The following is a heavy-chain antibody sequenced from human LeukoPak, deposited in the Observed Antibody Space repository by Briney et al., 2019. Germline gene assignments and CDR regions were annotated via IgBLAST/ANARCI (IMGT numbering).Heavy chain of an antibody. CDR3: ARRPYGRMYYFDY. CDR2: IYPGDSDT. D-gene: IGHD4-23*01. CDR1: GYIFTSYW. Sequence: GESLQISCKGSGYIFTSYWIGWVRQMPGKGLEWMGIIYPGDSDTRYSPSFQGQVTISADKSISTAYLQWSSLKASDTAMYYCARRPYGRMYYFDYWGQGTLVTVSS. V-gene: IGHV5-51*01. J-gene: IGHJ4*02.